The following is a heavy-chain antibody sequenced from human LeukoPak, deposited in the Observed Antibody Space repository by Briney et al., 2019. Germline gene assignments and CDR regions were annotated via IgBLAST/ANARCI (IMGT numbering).Heavy chain of an antibody. Sequence: GASVKLSCNASGYTFTSYDINWVRQATGQGLELMGWMNPNSGNTGYAQKFQGRVTMTRNTSLSTAYMELSSLRSEDTAVYYCARGGSSGWDYYYYYMDVWGKGTTVTISS. CDR1: GYTFTSYD. V-gene: IGHV1-8*01. CDR2: MNPNSGNT. J-gene: IGHJ6*03. D-gene: IGHD6-19*01. CDR3: ARGGSSGWDYYYYYMDV.